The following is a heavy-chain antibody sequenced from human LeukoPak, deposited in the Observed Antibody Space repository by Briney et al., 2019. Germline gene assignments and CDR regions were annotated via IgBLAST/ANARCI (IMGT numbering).Heavy chain of an antibody. CDR1: GYTFTGYY. J-gene: IGHJ4*02. CDR2: INPNNGGT. D-gene: IGHD4-17*01. V-gene: IGHV1-2*06. Sequence: ASVKVSCKASGYTFTGYYIHWVRQAPGQGLEWMGRINPNNGGTNYAQKFQGRVTMTRDTSISTASMELTRLTSDDTAVFYCAREWSYGDYYDYWGQGILVTVSS. CDR3: AREWSYGDYYDY.